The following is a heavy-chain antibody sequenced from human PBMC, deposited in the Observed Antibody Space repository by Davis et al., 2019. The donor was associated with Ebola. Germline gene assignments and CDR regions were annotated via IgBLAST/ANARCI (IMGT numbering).Heavy chain of an antibody. CDR3: VRRAYYFDATGYYGAFDY. Sequence: GGSLRLSCAVSGFIFNNAWMSWVRQAPGKGLEWVGRIRSKTDGGTADYAAPVKGRFTISRDDSQNLLFLQMSSLKTEDTAVYYCVRRAYYFDATGYYGAFDYWGHGTLVTVSS. D-gene: IGHD3-22*01. J-gene: IGHJ4*01. V-gene: IGHV3-15*01. CDR1: GFIFNNAW. CDR2: IRSKTDGGTA.